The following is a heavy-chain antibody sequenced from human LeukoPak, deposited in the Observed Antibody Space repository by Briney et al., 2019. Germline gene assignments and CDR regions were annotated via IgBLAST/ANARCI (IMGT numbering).Heavy chain of an antibody. J-gene: IGHJ4*02. V-gene: IGHV4-39*07. Sequence: SETLSLTCTVSGGSISSSSYYWGWIRQPPGKGLEWIGSIYYSGSTYYNPSLKSRVTISVDTSKNQFSLKLSSVTAADTAVYYCARLLPDQTAGGVFGPNFDYWGQGTLVTVSS. CDR2: IYYSGST. CDR1: GGSISSSSYY. CDR3: ARLLPDQTAGGVFGPNFDY. D-gene: IGHD1-14*01.